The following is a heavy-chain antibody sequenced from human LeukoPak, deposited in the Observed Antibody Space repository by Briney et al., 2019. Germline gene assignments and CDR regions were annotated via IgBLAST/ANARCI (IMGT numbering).Heavy chain of an antibody. J-gene: IGHJ4*02. D-gene: IGHD3-10*01. V-gene: IGHV4-59*01. Sequence: KPSETLSLTCTVSGDSISTYYWSWIRQPPGKGLEWIGYIHYRVTSDYNPSLKSRVTMSVDMSTRQISLKLSSVTAADTAVYYCARAVGGDGSGSLWGPGTLVTVSS. CDR1: GDSISTYY. CDR3: ARAVGGDGSGSL. CDR2: IHYRVTS.